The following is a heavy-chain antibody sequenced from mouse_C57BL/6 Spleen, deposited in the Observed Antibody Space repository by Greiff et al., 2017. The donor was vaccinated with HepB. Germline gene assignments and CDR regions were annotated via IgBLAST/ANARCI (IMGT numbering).Heavy chain of an antibody. V-gene: IGHV1-82*01. Sequence: QLKQSGPELVKPGASVKISCKASGYAFSSSWMNWVKQRPGKGLEWIGRIYPGDGDTNYNGKFKGKATLTADKSSSTAYMQLSSLTSEDSAVYFCAATVVAEPYFDYWGQGTTLTVSS. CDR2: IYPGDGDT. CDR1: GYAFSSSW. J-gene: IGHJ2*01. D-gene: IGHD1-1*01. CDR3: AATVVAEPYFDY.